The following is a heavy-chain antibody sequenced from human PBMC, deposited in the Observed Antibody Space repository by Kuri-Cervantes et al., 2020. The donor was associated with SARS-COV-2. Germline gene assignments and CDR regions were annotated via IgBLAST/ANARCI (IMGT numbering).Heavy chain of an antibody. D-gene: IGHD3-10*01. V-gene: IGHV3-20*04. CDR3: ARKGSGGWYFDL. J-gene: IGHJ2*01. Sequence: GESLKISCAASGFTFSSYAMSWVRQAPGKGLEWVSGISWNSGSIGYADSVKGRFTISRDNAKNSLYLQMNSLRDEDTALYYCARKGSGGWYFDLWGRGTLVTVSS. CDR2: ISWNSGSI. CDR1: GFTFSSYA.